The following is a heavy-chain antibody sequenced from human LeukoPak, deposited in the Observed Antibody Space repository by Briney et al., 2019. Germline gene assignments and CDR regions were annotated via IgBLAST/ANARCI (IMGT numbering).Heavy chain of an antibody. CDR2: INPNSGGT. D-gene: IGHD5-18*01. V-gene: IGHV1-2*06. Sequence: ASVKVSCKASGYTFSGYYMHWVRQAPGQGLEWMGRINPNSGGTNYAQKFQGRVTMTRDTSISTAYMELSSLRSEDTAVYYCARAYMDTAMVALGYWGQGTLVTVSS. J-gene: IGHJ4*02. CDR3: ARAYMDTAMVALGY. CDR1: GYTFSGYY.